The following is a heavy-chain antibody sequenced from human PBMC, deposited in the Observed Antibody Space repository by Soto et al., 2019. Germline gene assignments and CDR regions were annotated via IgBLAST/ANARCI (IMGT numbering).Heavy chain of an antibody. Sequence: GGSLRLSCAASGFTFSSYAMSWVRQAPGKGLEWVSAISGSGGSTYYADSVKGRFTISRDNSKNTLYLQMNSLRAEDTAVYYCAKEAGAVASPRDYYYGMDVWGQGTTVTVSS. D-gene: IGHD6-19*01. CDR3: AKEAGAVASPRDYYYGMDV. CDR1: GFTFSSYA. CDR2: ISGSGGST. V-gene: IGHV3-23*01. J-gene: IGHJ6*02.